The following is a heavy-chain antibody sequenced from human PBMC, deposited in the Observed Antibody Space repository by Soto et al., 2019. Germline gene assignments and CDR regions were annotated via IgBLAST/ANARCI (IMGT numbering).Heavy chain of an antibody. CDR1: GFTFSSYN. CDR3: ARSGGSYSATKY. J-gene: IGHJ4*02. D-gene: IGHD1-26*01. Sequence: EVQLVESGGGLVQPGGSLRLSCAASGFTFSSYNMNWVRQAPGKGLEGISYITSSSSTIYYADSVKGRFTISRDNARNSLYLQMNSLRDEDTAVYYCARSGGSYSATKYWGQGTLVTVSS. V-gene: IGHV3-48*02. CDR2: ITSSSSTI.